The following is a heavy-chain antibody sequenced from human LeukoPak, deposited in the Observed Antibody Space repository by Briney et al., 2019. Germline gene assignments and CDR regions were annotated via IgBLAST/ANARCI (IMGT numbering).Heavy chain of an antibody. Sequence: SETLSLTCTVSGGSISSGDYYWSWIRQPPGKGLEWIGYIYYSGSTYYNPSLKSRVTISVDTSKNQFSLKLSSVTAADTAVYYCARDHYGARVGTFDYWGQGTLVTVSS. CDR2: IYYSGST. CDR3: ARDHYGARVGTFDY. J-gene: IGHJ4*02. CDR1: GGSISSGDYY. V-gene: IGHV4-30-4*01. D-gene: IGHD4-17*01.